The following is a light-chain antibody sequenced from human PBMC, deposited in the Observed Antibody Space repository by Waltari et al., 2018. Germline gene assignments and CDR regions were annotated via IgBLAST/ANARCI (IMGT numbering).Light chain of an antibody. V-gene: IGKV3-11*01. CDR2: NAS. CDR1: QSVGSS. J-gene: IGKJ3*01. Sequence: EIILKQSPVTLSSSPGERATLSCRASQSVGSSLVWYQHKPRQPPRLLIYNASKRATGISDRFSGTGSGTDFTLTISSLEPEDFAFYYCQQRSHFYTFGPGTRVDVK. CDR3: QQRSHFYT.